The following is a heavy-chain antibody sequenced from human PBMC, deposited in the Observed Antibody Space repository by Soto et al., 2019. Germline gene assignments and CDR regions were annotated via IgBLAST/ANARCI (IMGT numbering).Heavy chain of an antibody. Sequence: QITLKESGPTLVKPTQTLTLTCTCSGFSVSTSGVAVAWIRQPPGKALEWLALIYWDDDKRYSPSLKSRLAITKDTPKNQVVLTMTNMDPVDTATYYCAHRGYDSSGYLNWFDPWGQGTLVTVSS. CDR3: AHRGYDSSGYLNWFDP. CDR2: IYWDDDK. CDR1: GFSVSTSGVA. V-gene: IGHV2-5*02. D-gene: IGHD3-22*01. J-gene: IGHJ5*02.